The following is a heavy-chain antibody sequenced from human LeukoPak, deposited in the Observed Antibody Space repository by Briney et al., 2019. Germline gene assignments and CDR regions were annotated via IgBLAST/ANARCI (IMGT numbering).Heavy chain of an antibody. D-gene: IGHD2-2*01. CDR2: VSYDGSSK. CDR1: GFTFSSYG. CDR3: AKDGSSSTSFDY. Sequence: GGPLRLSCAASGFTFSSYGMHWVRQAPGKGLEWVAIVSYDGSSKYYADSVKGRFTISRDNSKNTLYLQMNSLRAEDTALYYCAKDGSSSTSFDYWGQGTLVTVSS. V-gene: IGHV3-30*18. J-gene: IGHJ4*02.